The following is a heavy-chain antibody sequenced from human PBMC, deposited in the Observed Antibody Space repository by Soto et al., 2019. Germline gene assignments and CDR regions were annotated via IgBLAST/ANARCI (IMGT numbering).Heavy chain of an antibody. CDR2: ISDDGINT. CDR1: GYTFNKYA. J-gene: IGHJ4*02. V-gene: IGHV3-30-3*01. CDR3: ARGMITFGGY. Sequence: QVQLVESGGGVVQPGRTLRLSCAASGYTFNKYAMYWLHQALGKGLEWMAVISDDGINTYYADSVKGRFTISRDNSKNTLYLQMNSLRPEDTAVYYCARGMITFGGYWGQGTLVTVSS. D-gene: IGHD3-16*01.